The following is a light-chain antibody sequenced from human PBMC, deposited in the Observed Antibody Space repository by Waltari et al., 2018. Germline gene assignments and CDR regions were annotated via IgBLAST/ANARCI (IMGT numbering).Light chain of an antibody. CDR1: QSLQNHIGDNY. CDR2: LGS. J-gene: IGKJ4*01. V-gene: IGKV2-28*01. Sequence: DIVMTQSPRSLPVTPGEPASISCRSSQSLQNHIGDNYLDWYLRKPGQSPQPLIYLGSNRASGVTDRFSGSGSGTDFTLKISRVEAEDVGVYYCMQVLQPPLTLGGGTNVEIK. CDR3: MQVLQPPLT.